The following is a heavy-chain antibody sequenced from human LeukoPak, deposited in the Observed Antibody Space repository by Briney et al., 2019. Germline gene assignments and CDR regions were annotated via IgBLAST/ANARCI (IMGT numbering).Heavy chain of an antibody. J-gene: IGHJ4*02. D-gene: IGHD6-6*01. CDR1: GGSISSGGYY. CDR2: IYSSGST. CDR3: ARHRYTSSSSYFDF. V-gene: IGHV4-61*09. Sequence: PSQTLSLTCTVSGGSISSGGYYWSWIRQPPGKGLEWIGYIYSSGSTNYNPSLKSRVTISVDTSKNQFSLRLSSVTAADTAVDYCARHRYTSSSSYFDFWGQGTLVTVSS.